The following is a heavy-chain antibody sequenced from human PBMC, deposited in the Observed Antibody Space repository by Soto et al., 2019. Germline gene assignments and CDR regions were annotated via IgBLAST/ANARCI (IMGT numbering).Heavy chain of an antibody. D-gene: IGHD5-12*01. V-gene: IGHV3-23*01. Sequence: GGSLRLSCAASGFTFSSYAMSWVRQAPGKGLEWVSAISGSGGSTYYADSVKGRFTISRDNSKNTLYLQMNSLRAEDTAVYYCAKDFSSGRRNPYSGYDRQFDYWGQGTLVTVSS. J-gene: IGHJ4*02. CDR3: AKDFSSGRRNPYSGYDRQFDY. CDR2: ISGSGGST. CDR1: GFTFSSYA.